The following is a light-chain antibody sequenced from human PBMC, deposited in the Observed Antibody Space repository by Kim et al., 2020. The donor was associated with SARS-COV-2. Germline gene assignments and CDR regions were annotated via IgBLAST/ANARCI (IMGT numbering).Light chain of an antibody. CDR3: ASWDDRLSALL. CDR1: FSNIGNNY. Sequence: GQRVNVSCSGSFSNIGNNYIYWFQQLPGASPRLLIYKNNQRPSGVPDRFSGSKSGTSTSLAITGLRSEDEADYYCASWDDRLSALLFGGGTQLTVL. V-gene: IGLV1-47*01. CDR2: KNN. J-gene: IGLJ2*01.